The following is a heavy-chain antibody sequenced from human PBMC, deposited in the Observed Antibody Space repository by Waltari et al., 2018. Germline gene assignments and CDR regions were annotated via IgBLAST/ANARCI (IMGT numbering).Heavy chain of an antibody. V-gene: IGHV1-8*01. CDR1: GYTFTSYD. CDR3: ARFRSITMIVVRPYYGMDV. CDR2: MNPNSGNT. Sequence: QVQLVQSGAEVKKPGASVKVSCKASGYTFTSYDINWVRQATGHGLEWMGWMNPNSGNTGDAQKFQGRVTMTRNTSISTAYMELSSLRSEDTAVYYCARFRSITMIVVRPYYGMDVWGQGTTVTVSS. J-gene: IGHJ6*02. D-gene: IGHD3-22*01.